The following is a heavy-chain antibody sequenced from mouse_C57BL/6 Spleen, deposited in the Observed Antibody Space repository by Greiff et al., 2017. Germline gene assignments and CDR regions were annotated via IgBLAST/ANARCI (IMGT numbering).Heavy chain of an antibody. D-gene: IGHD2-3*01. Sequence: EVKLMESGGGLVKPGGSLKLSCAASGFTFSSYAMSWVRQTPEKRLEWVATISDGGSYTYYPDNVKGRFTISRDNAKNNLYLQMSHLKSEDTAMYYCARKGDGYYWFAYWGQGTLVTVSA. CDR2: ISDGGSYT. CDR3: ARKGDGYYWFAY. J-gene: IGHJ3*01. CDR1: GFTFSSYA. V-gene: IGHV5-4*03.